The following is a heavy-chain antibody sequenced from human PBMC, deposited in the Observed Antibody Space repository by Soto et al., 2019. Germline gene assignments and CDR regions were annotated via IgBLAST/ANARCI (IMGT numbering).Heavy chain of an antibody. CDR2: IHYSGNT. CDR3: AKAVWFGELAFDY. CDR1: GGSISRGDGY. D-gene: IGHD3-10*01. V-gene: IGHV4-30-4*08. J-gene: IGHJ4*02. Sequence: QVQLQESGPGLVKPSQTLSLTCTVSGGSISRGDGYWTWFRQPPGKGLEWIGYIHYSGNTYYNPSLQSRAIISVDTSQNKFSLKVTSVTAADTAVYYCAKAVWFGELAFDYWGRGSLVTVSS.